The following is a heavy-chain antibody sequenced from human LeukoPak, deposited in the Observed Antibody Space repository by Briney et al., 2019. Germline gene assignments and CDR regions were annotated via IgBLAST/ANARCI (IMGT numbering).Heavy chain of an antibody. Sequence: ASVKVSCKVSGYTLTQMSIHWVRQAPGGALEWMGGFDPEDGETVYAPKFQGRVTMTEDTSADTAYMELSSLRSEDTAVYYCTTCLNGAGQPVAIYYYGMDVWGQGTTVTVSS. CDR1: GYTLTQMS. V-gene: IGHV1-24*01. D-gene: IGHD2-2*01. J-gene: IGHJ6*02. CDR2: FDPEDGET. CDR3: TTCLNGAGQPVAIYYYGMDV.